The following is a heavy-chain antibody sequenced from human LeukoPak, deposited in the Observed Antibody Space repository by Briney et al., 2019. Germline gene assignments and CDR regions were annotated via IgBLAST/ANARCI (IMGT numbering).Heavy chain of an antibody. CDR2: ISSSSSYI. J-gene: IGHJ3*02. CDR1: GFTFSSYS. D-gene: IGHD3-9*01. CDR3: ARDLLDYDILTGYYDNDAFDI. V-gene: IGHV3-21*01. Sequence: GGSLRLSCAASGFTFSSYSMNWVRQAPGKGLEWVSSISSSSSYIYYADSVKGRFTISRDNAKNSLYLQTNSLRAEDTAVYYCARDLLDYDILTGYYDNDAFDIWGQGTMVTVSS.